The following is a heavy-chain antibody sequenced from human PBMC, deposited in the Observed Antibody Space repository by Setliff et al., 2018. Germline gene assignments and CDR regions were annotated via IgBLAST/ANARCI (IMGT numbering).Heavy chain of an antibody. CDR3: ATPTVVTPHYYYGMDV. V-gene: IGHV1-69*05. D-gene: IGHD4-17*01. CDR1: GYTFTSYG. CDR2: IIPIFGTA. J-gene: IGHJ6*02. Sequence: GASVKVSCKASGYTFTSYGISWVRQAPGQGLEWMGGIIPIFGTANYAQKFQGRVTITTDESTSTAYMELSSLRSEDTAVYYCATPTVVTPHYYYGMDVWGQGTTVTVSS.